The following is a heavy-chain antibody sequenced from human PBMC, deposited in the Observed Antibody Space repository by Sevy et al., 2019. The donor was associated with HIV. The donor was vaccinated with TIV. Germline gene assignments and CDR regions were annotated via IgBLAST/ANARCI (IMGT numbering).Heavy chain of an antibody. V-gene: IGHV3-9*01. Sequence: GGSLRLSCAASGFTFDDYAMHWVRQAPGKGLEWVSGIGWNSDIIAYADSVMGRFTISRDNAKNSLYLQMDSLRPEDTALYYSAKDMDPRYIYYYMDVWGKGTTVTVSS. CDR1: GFTFDDYA. CDR2: IGWNSDII. CDR3: AKDMDPRYIYYYMDV. D-gene: IGHD1-26*01. J-gene: IGHJ6*03.